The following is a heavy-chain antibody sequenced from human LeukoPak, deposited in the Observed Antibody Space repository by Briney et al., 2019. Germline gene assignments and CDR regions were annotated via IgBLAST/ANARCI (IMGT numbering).Heavy chain of an antibody. CDR2: ITGSGDCT. Sequence: GGSLRLSCAASGFTFTTYAMSWVRQAPGKGLEWVSSITGSGDCTYYADSVKGRFTISRDNSKNTLYLQMNSLRAVDTVVYHCARDGGSYSQPTDYSGQGTLVTVSS. J-gene: IGHJ4*02. CDR3: ARDGGSYSQPTDY. D-gene: IGHD1-26*01. CDR1: GFTFTTYA. V-gene: IGHV3-23*01.